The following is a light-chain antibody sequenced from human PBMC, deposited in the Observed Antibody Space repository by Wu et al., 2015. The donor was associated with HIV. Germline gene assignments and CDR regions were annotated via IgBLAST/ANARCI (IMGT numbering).Light chain of an antibody. CDR1: QHIKND. J-gene: IGKJ1*01. V-gene: IGKV1-6*01. Sequence: AIQLTQSPSSLSASVGDRVTITCRASQHIKNDLGWYQQKPGRAPRLLIYAASTLQSGVPSRFSGSGSGSDFTLTISSLQPDDFATYYCLQDNNYPRTFGQGTTVELK. CDR3: LQDNNYPRT. CDR2: AAS.